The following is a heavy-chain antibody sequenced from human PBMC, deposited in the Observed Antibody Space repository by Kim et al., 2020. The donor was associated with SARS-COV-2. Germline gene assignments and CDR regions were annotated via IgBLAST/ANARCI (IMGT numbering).Heavy chain of an antibody. CDR1: GFTFSSYA. D-gene: IGHD3-10*01. CDR3: AKDIGYYYGSGGPYGMDV. V-gene: IGHV3-23*01. J-gene: IGHJ6*02. Sequence: GGSLRLSCAASGFTFSSYAMSWVRQAPGKGLEWVSAISGSGGSTYYADSVKGRFTISRDNSKNTLYLQMNSLRAEDTAVYYCAKDIGYYYGSGGPYGMDVWGQGTTVTVSS. CDR2: ISGSGGST.